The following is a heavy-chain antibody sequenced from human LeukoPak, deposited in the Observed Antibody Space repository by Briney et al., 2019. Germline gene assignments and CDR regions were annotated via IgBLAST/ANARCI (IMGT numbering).Heavy chain of an antibody. CDR3: ARDVARSGGY. Sequence: GGPLRLFCAASGFTFSSYSMNWVRQATGKGLEWVSSISSSSSYIYYADSVKGRFTISRDNAKNSLYLQMNSLRVEDTAVYYCARDVARSGGYWGQGTLVTVSS. J-gene: IGHJ4*02. CDR2: ISSSSSYI. CDR1: GFTFSSYS. V-gene: IGHV3-21*01. D-gene: IGHD3-10*01.